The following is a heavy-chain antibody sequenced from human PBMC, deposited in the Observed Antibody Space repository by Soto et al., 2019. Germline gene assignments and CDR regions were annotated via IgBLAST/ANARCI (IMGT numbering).Heavy chain of an antibody. CDR2: IYYSGST. Sequence: SETLSLTCTVSGGSISSYYWSLIRQPPGKGLEWIGYIYYSGSTNYNPSLKSRVTISVDTSKNQFSLKLSSVTAADKAVYYCARVSSGGSPQVYWGQGTLVTVAS. CDR1: GGSISSYY. V-gene: IGHV4-59*01. CDR3: ARVSSGGSPQVY. D-gene: IGHD6-19*01. J-gene: IGHJ4*02.